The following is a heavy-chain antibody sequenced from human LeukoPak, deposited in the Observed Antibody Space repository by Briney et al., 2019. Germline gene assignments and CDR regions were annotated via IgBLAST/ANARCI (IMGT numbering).Heavy chain of an antibody. Sequence: SETLSLTCTVSGGPISSSSYYWGWIRQPPGKGLEWIGSIYYSGSTYYNPSLKSRVTISVDASKNQFSLKLSSVTAADTAVYYCARPGGDDSSGSNWFDPWGQGTLVTVSS. CDR1: GGPISSSSYY. V-gene: IGHV4-39*01. CDR2: IYYSGST. J-gene: IGHJ5*02. CDR3: ARPGGDDSSGSNWFDP. D-gene: IGHD3-22*01.